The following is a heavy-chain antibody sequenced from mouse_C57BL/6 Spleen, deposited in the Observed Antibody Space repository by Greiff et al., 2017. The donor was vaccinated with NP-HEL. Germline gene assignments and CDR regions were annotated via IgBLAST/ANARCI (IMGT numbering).Heavy chain of an antibody. CDR3: ARDYYGSRKAY. V-gene: IGHV1-19*01. CDR2: INPYNGGT. CDR1: GYTFTDYY. J-gene: IGHJ3*01. D-gene: IGHD1-1*01. Sequence: VQLKESGPVLVKPGASVKMSCKASGYTFTDYYMNWVKQSHGKSLEWIGVINPYNGGTSYNQKFKGKATLTVDKSSSTAYMELNSLTSEDSAVYYCARDYYGSRKAYWGQGTLVTVSA.